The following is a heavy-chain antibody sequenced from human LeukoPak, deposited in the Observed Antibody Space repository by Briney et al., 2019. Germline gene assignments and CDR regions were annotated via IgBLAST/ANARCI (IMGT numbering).Heavy chain of an antibody. CDR3: ARVRDPRQYYYDNSGYRNAFDI. CDR2: ISSSSSTI. CDR1: GFTFSSYS. Sequence: PWGSLRLSCAASGFTFSSYSMNWVRQAPGKGLEWVSYISSSSSTIYYADSVKGRFTISRDNAKNSLYLQMNSLRAEDTAVYYCARVRDPRQYYYDNSGYRNAFDIWGQGTMVTVSS. J-gene: IGHJ3*02. D-gene: IGHD3-22*01. V-gene: IGHV3-48*01.